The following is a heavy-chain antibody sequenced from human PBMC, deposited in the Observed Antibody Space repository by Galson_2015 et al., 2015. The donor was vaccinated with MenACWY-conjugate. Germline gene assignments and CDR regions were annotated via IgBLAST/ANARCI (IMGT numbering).Heavy chain of an antibody. V-gene: IGHV3-33*01. CDR2: ISYGGSKK. D-gene: IGHD2/OR15-2a*01. J-gene: IGHJ4*02. Sequence: SLRLSCAPSGFTFGSYGFHWVRQAPGNGLEWVAIISYGGSKKYYRDSVKGRFTIFRDDSKDTLYLQMSSLRADDTTVYYCARDLCRGRSPSVYFEDCGVGLLDTGSS. CDR3: ARDLCRGRSPSVYFED. CDR1: GFTFGSYG.